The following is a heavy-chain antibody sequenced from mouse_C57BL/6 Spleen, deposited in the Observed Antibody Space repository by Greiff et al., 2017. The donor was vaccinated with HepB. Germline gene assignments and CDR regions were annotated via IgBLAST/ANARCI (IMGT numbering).Heavy chain of an antibody. CDR1: GYTFTDYE. Sequence: QVQLQQSGAELVRPGASVTLSCKASGYTFTDYEMHWVKQTPVHGLEWIGAIDPETGGTAYNQKFKGKAILTADKYSSTAYMELRSLTSEDSAVYYCTRWRVRLLWFAYWGQGTLVTVSA. CDR3: TRWRVRLLWFAY. D-gene: IGHD2-14*01. CDR2: IDPETGGT. V-gene: IGHV1-15*01. J-gene: IGHJ3*01.